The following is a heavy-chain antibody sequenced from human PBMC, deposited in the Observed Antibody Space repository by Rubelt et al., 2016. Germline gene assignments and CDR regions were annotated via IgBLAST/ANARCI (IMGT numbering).Heavy chain of an antibody. CDR3: AITRPDYGGHSWAKGNDC. CDR2: ISAYNGDT. V-gene: IGHV1-18*01. D-gene: IGHD4-23*01. J-gene: IGHJ4*02. Sequence: QVQLVQSGAEVKKPGASVKVSCKASGYTFTSYGISWVRQAPGQGLEWMGWISAYNGDTNYAQKVQGQVTVTTDTYASTAYMEVGSLRSDDTAVYYCAITRPDYGGHSWAKGNDCWGQGTLVTVSS. CDR1: GYTFTSYG.